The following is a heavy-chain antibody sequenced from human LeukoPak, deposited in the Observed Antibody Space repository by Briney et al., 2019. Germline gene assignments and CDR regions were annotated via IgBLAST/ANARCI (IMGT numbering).Heavy chain of an antibody. CDR1: GFTFSSYA. Sequence: GRSLRLSCAASGFTFSSYAMSWVRQAPGKGLEWVSAISGSGGSTYYADSVKGRFTISRDNSKNTLYLQMNSLRAEDTAVYYCAKDDSWNYYYYMDVWGKGTTVTVSS. CDR2: ISGSGGST. V-gene: IGHV3-23*01. D-gene: IGHD2-21*01. CDR3: AKDDSWNYYYYMDV. J-gene: IGHJ6*03.